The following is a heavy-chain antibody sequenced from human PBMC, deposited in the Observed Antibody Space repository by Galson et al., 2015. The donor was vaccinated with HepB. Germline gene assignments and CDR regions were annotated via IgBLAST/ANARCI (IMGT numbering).Heavy chain of an antibody. Sequence: SLRLSCAATGLTFSSYNMKWVRQAPGKGPEWVSFISPTRTTIHYADSVKGRFTISRDNAKNSLFLQMNSLRAEDTAVYYCARGSYASDGPVAWGQGTLVTVSS. J-gene: IGHJ5*02. CDR3: ARGSYASDGPVA. CDR2: ISPTRTTI. D-gene: IGHD2-2*01. V-gene: IGHV3-48*01. CDR1: GLTFSSYN.